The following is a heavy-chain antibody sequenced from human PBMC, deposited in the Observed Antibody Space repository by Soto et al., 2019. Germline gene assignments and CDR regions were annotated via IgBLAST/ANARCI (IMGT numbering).Heavy chain of an antibody. CDR3: ARGGSYYGSGSYSFDY. J-gene: IGHJ4*02. V-gene: IGHV1-69*06. CDR1: GGTFSSYA. CDR2: IIPICGTA. Sequence: QVQLVQSGAEVKKPGSSVKVSCKASGGTFSSYAISWVRQAPGQELQWMGGIIPICGTANYAQKFQGRVTITADKSTSTAYMELSSLRSEDTAVYYCARGGSYYGSGSYSFDYWGQGTLVTVSS. D-gene: IGHD3-10*01.